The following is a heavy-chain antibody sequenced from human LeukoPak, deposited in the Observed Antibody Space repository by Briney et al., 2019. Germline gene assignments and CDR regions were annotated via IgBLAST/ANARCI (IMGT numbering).Heavy chain of an antibody. Sequence: ASVKVSCKASGYTFTSYDINWVRQATGQGPEWMGWMSPNSGNTGYAQKFQGRVTMTRSTSMSTAYMELSSLRSEDTAVYYCARGPPNWGYDYWGQGTLVTVSS. CDR3: ARGPPNWGYDY. CDR2: MSPNSGNT. CDR1: GYTFTSYD. D-gene: IGHD7-27*01. V-gene: IGHV1-8*01. J-gene: IGHJ4*02.